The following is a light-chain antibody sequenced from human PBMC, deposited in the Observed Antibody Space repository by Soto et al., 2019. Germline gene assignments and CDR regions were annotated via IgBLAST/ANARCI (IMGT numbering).Light chain of an antibody. Sequence: QSALAQPASVSGSPGQSITISCTGTGSDIAGYNYVSWFQQHPGKAPKLMMYQVTIRPSGVSNSFSGAKSGNTASLTISGLQAEDEAEYYCSSFTSTTSLYVFGTGTKVTVL. CDR2: QVT. CDR3: SSFTSTTSLYV. V-gene: IGLV2-14*01. J-gene: IGLJ1*01. CDR1: GSDIAGYNY.